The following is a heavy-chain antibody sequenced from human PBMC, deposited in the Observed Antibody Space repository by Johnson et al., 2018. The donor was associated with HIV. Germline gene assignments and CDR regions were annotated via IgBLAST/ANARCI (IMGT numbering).Heavy chain of an antibody. J-gene: IGHJ3*02. V-gene: IGHV3-23*04. D-gene: IGHD5-12*01. Sequence: VQLVESGGGLVQPGGSLRLSCAASGFTFSSYAMSWVRQAPGKGLEWVSAISGSGGSTYYADSVKGRFTISRDNSKNTLYLQMNSLRAEDTAVYYCAKARSGYSGFPQSGVDAFDIWGQGTMVTVSS. CDR1: GFTFSSYA. CDR3: AKARSGYSGFPQSGVDAFDI. CDR2: ISGSGGST.